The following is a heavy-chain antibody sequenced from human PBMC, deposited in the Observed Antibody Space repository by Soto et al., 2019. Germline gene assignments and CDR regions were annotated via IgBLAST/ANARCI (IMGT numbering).Heavy chain of an antibody. CDR1: GGSFSGYY. J-gene: IGHJ6*01. CDR3: ARDQPPLYYDVWSRYYSAAVGYGMDV. Sequence: LSETLSLTCAVYGGSFSGYYWSWVRQTPGKGLECIAEINHSGSTNYNPSLKSRVTISVDTSKNQFSLKLSSVTAADTAVYYCARDQPPLYYDVWSRYYSAAVGYGMDVWGQGTMVTASS. CDR2: INHSGST. D-gene: IGHD3-3*01. V-gene: IGHV4-34*01.